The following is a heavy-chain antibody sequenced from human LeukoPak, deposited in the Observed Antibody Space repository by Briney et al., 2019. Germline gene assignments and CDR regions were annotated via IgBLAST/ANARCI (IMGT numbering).Heavy chain of an antibody. J-gene: IGHJ5*02. Sequence: SQTLSLTCTVSGGSISSGSYYWSWIRQPAGKGLEWIGRIYTSGSTNYNPSLKSRVTISVDTSKNQFSLKLSSVTAADTAVYYCARDVGGTLNWFDPSGQGTLVTVSS. CDR3: ARDVGGTLNWFDP. CDR2: IYTSGST. D-gene: IGHD1/OR15-1a*01. V-gene: IGHV4-61*02. CDR1: GGSISSGSYY.